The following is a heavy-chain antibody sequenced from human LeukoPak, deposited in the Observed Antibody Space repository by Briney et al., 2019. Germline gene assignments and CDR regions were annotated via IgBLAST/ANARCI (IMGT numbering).Heavy chain of an antibody. J-gene: IGHJ3*02. CDR1: GYTFTSYG. V-gene: IGHV1-18*01. CDR2: ISAYNGNT. Sequence: ASVKVSCKASGYTFTSYGISWVRQTPGQGLEWMGWISAYNGNTNYAQKLQGRVTMTTDTSTSTAYMELRSLRSDDTAVYYCARFETTVTTGDAFDIWGQGTMVTVSS. D-gene: IGHD4-17*01. CDR3: ARFETTVTTGDAFDI.